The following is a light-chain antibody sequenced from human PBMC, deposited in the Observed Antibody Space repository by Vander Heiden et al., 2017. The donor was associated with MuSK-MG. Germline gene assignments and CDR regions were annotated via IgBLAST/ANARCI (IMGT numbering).Light chain of an antibody. CDR1: LSLTTY. Sequence: DIQMTQSPSSLSASVGDRVIITCRASLSLTTYVHWYQQKPGKAPKLLIYSASTLQSGVPSRFSGTGSGTDFTLTISRLQPEDIATYYWQQSYTIQTFGQGTKVEI. CDR3: QQSYTIQT. CDR2: SAS. V-gene: IGKV1-39*01. J-gene: IGKJ1*01.